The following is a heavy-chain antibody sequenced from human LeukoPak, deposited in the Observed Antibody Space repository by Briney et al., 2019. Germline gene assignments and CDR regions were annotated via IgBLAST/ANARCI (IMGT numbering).Heavy chain of an antibody. J-gene: IGHJ6*02. V-gene: IGHV4-4*07. CDR1: GGSISTYY. CDR2: IYTSGST. Sequence: SETLSLTCTVSGGSISTYYWSWIRQPAGKGLKWIGHIYTSGSTNYNPPLKSRVTMSVDTSKNQFSLKLSSVTAADTAVYYCARTPYYGMDVWGQGTTVTVSS. CDR3: ARTPYYGMDV.